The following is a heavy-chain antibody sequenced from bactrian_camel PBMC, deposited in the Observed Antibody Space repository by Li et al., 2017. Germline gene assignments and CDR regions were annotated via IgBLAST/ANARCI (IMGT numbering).Heavy chain of an antibody. Sequence: HVQLVESGGGSVQAGGSLRLSCDASGEDVSSVCMGWFRQNTGSEREGVAGIDDTGRTTYADPVKGRFTITRDNSKNTVYLQMNSLKPEDTAMYYCAAGSYDYSDYDPLFPPHAAAVFNRYWGQGTQVTVSS. D-gene: IGHD4*01. J-gene: IGHJ4*01. CDR3: AAGSYDYSDYDPLFPPHAAAVFNRY. CDR2: IDDTGRT. V-gene: IGHV3S9*01. CDR1: GEDVSSVC.